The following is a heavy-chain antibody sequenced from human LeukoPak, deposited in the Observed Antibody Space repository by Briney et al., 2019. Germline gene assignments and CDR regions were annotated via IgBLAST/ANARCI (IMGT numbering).Heavy chain of an antibody. Sequence: SETLSLTCTVSGGSINYYYWMWIRQPPGKGLEWIGYIYYSGGTHYNPSLKSRVTISVDTSKNQFSLKLSSVTAADTAVYYCARSPYSSSWYLGYYGMDVWGQGTTVTVSS. CDR3: ARSPYSSSWYLGYYGMDV. CDR2: IYYSGGT. J-gene: IGHJ6*02. V-gene: IGHV4-59*01. CDR1: GGSINYYY. D-gene: IGHD6-13*01.